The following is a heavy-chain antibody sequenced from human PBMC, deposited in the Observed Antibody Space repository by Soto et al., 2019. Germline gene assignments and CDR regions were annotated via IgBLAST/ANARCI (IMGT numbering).Heavy chain of an antibody. CDR3: VTGEVGRRGLSNPFDD. J-gene: IGHJ4*02. D-gene: IGHD3-16*02. V-gene: IGHV3-33*01. CDR2: IWYDGSNK. CDR1: GFTFSSYG. Sequence: PGGSLRLSCAASGFTFSSYGMHWVRQAPGKGLEWVAVIWYDGSNKYYADSVKGRFTISRDNSKNTLYLQMNSLRAEDTAVYYCVTGEVGRRGLSNPFDDWGQGTLVYVSS.